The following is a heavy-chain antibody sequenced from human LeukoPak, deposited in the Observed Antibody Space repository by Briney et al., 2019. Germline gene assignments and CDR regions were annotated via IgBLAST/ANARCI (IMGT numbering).Heavy chain of an antibody. D-gene: IGHD6-19*01. V-gene: IGHV1-69*13. J-gene: IGHJ2*01. Sequence: ASVKVSCKASGGTFSSYAISWVRQAPGQGLEWMGGIIPIFGTANYAQKFQGRVTITADESTSTAYMELSSLRSEDTAVYYCARSRYSSGWRKWNWYFDLWGRGTLVTVSS. CDR3: ARSRYSSGWRKWNWYFDL. CDR2: IIPIFGTA. CDR1: GGTFSSYA.